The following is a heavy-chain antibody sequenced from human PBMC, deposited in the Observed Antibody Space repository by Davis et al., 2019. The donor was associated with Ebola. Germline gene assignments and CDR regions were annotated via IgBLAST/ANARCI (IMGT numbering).Heavy chain of an antibody. D-gene: IGHD3-10*01. J-gene: IGHJ6*03. Sequence: GESLKISCAASGFTFDTYGMMWVRLGPGKGLEWVSGISWNGEIIGYADSVKGRFTISRDNAKNSLYLQMNGLRAEDTAVYYCVRDYGRGWSSFYYYMDVWGKGTTVTVSS. CDR3: VRDYGRGWSSFYYYMDV. CDR1: GFTFDTYG. CDR2: ISWNGEII. V-gene: IGHV3-20*04.